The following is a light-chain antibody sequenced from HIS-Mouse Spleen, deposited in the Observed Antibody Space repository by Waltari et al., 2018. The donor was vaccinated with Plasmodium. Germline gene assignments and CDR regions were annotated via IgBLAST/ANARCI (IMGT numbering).Light chain of an antibody. CDR1: NSGDKY. CDR3: QAWDSSTDYV. Sequence: SYELTQPPPVSVSPGQTASITCSGDNSGDKYACWYLQKPGHSPVLVIYQYCKRPSGIPERISGSNSGKTATLTISGTQGMDEADYYRQAWDSSTDYVFGTGTKVTVL. J-gene: IGLJ1*01. V-gene: IGLV3-1*01. CDR2: QYC.